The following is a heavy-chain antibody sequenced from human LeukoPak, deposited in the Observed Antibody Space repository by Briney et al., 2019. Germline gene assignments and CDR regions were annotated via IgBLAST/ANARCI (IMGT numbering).Heavy chain of an antibody. Sequence: HPGRSLRLSCAASGFTFNSYGMHWVRQAPGKGLEWVAVISYDGSNKYYADSVKGRFTISRDNSKNTLYLQMNSLRAEDTAVYYCAKNYDSADYWGQGTLVTVSS. V-gene: IGHV3-30*18. J-gene: IGHJ4*02. CDR2: ISYDGSNK. CDR1: GFTFNSYG. CDR3: AKNYDSADY. D-gene: IGHD3-22*01.